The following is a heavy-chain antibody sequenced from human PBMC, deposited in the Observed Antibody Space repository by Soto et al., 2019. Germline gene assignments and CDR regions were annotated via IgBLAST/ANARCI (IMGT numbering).Heavy chain of an antibody. D-gene: IGHD6-19*01. CDR1: GYSFTSYG. J-gene: IGHJ4*02. CDR3: ARHGGSSGWYFDY. CDR2: IYPGDSDT. Sequence: PGESLKISCKGSGYSFTSYGIGWVRQMPGKGLECMGIIYPGDSDTRYSPSFQGQVTISADKSISTAYLQWSSLKASDTAMYYCARHGGSSGWYFDYWGQGTQVTVSS. V-gene: IGHV5-51*01.